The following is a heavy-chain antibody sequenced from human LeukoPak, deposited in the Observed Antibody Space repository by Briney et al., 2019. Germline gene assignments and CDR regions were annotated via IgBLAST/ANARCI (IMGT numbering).Heavy chain of an antibody. J-gene: IGHJ4*02. Sequence: ASVKVSCKASGYTFTSYGISWVRQAPGQGLEWMGWINPNSGGTNYAQKFQGWVTMTRDTSISTAYMELSRLRSDDTAVYYCATNSGYDLVDYWGQGTLVTVSS. CDR1: GYTFTSYG. D-gene: IGHD5-12*01. CDR2: INPNSGGT. CDR3: ATNSGYDLVDY. V-gene: IGHV1-2*04.